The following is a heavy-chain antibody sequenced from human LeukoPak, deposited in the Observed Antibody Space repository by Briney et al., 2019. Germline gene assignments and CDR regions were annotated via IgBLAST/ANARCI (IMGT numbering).Heavy chain of an antibody. CDR1: GGSISNYY. D-gene: IGHD3-22*01. J-gene: IGHJ6*03. V-gene: IGHV4-59*01. CDR2: ISYCGST. Sequence: PSETLSLTCTVSGGSISNYYWSWIRQTPGKGLEWIGYISYCGSTNYNPSLKGRVTISVDTSKNHFSLKLSSVTAADTAVYYCAVDNDSTGYYFSMDVWGKGTTVTVSS. CDR3: AVDNDSTGYYFSMDV.